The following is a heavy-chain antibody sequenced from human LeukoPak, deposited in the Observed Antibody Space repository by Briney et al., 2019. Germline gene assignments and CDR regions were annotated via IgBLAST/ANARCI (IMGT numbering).Heavy chain of an antibody. D-gene: IGHD3-3*01. CDR3: ARVTYYDFWSGPYYFDY. J-gene: IGHJ4*02. Sequence: PSETLSLTCTVSGGSISSYYWSWLRQPPGKGLEWIGYIYYSGSTNYNPSLKSRVTISVDTSKNQFSLKLSSVTAADTAVYYCARVTYYDFWSGPYYFDYWGQGTLVTVSS. V-gene: IGHV4-59*01. CDR1: GGSISSYY. CDR2: IYYSGST.